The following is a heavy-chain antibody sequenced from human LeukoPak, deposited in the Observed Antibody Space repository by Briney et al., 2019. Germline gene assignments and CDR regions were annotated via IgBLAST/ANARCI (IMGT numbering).Heavy chain of an antibody. CDR2: ISYDGSNE. CDR1: GFTFSSYV. D-gene: IGHD3-10*01. V-gene: IGHV3-30*04. CDR3: ARGHSGEDY. J-gene: IGHJ4*02. Sequence: PGRSLRLSCAASGFTFSSYVMHWVRQAPGKGLEWVAIISYDGSNEYYADSVKGRFTISRDNSKNTLYLQMNSLRAADTAVYYCARGHSGEDYWGQGTLSPSPQ.